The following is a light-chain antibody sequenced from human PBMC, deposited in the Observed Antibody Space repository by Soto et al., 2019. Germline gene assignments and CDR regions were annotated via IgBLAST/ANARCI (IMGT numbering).Light chain of an antibody. CDR2: GAS. V-gene: IGKV3-15*01. Sequence: EIVMTQSPATLSVSPGERATLSCRASQSVSSNLAWYQQKPGQAPRLLIYGASIRATGIPARFSGSGSGTEFTLTISSLQSEDFAVYYRQHYNTFPLTFRGGTQVGIK. CDR1: QSVSSN. CDR3: QHYNTFPLT. J-gene: IGKJ4*01.